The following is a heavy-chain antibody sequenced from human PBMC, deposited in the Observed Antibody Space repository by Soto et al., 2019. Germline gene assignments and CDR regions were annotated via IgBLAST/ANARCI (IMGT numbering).Heavy chain of an antibody. CDR1: GYTFTSYG. CDR2: ISAYNGNT. V-gene: IGHV1-18*01. Sequence: ASVKVSCKASGYTFTSYGISWVRQAPGQGLEWMGWISAYNGNTNYAQKLQGRVTMTTDTSTSTAYMELRSLRSDDTAVYYCARDFRRLYYYDSSGYYPTSDYWGQGTLVTVSS. CDR3: ARDFRRLYYYDSSGYYPTSDY. D-gene: IGHD3-22*01. J-gene: IGHJ4*02.